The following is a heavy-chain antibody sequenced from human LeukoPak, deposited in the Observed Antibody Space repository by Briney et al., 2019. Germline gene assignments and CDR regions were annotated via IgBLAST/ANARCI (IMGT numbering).Heavy chain of an antibody. V-gene: IGHV4-39*07. CDR2: IYHSGTT. J-gene: IGHJ2*01. Sequence: SETLSLTCTVSGGFITTGSHYWGWVRQPPGKGLEWIGSIYHSGTTYYNPSLKSRVTISVDRSKNQFSLKLSSVTAADTAVYYCARGGGYWYFDLWGRGTLVTVSS. D-gene: IGHD4-23*01. CDR3: ARGGGYWYFDL. CDR1: GGFITTGSHY.